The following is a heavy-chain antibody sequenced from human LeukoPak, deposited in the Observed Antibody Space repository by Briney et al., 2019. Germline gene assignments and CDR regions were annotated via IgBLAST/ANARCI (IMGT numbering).Heavy chain of an antibody. Sequence: GGSLRLSCVVSGFTFSSYAMSWVRQAPGKGLEWVSTISGSDGSTYYADSVKGRFTISRDNSKNTVHLQMNSLRAEDTALYYCARDDNWNDGRGLDYWGQGTLVTVSS. CDR2: ISGSDGST. CDR3: ARDDNWNDGRGLDY. D-gene: IGHD1-1*01. CDR1: GFTFSSYA. V-gene: IGHV3-23*01. J-gene: IGHJ4*02.